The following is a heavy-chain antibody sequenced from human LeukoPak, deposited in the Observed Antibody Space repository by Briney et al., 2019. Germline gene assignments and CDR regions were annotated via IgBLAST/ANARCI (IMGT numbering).Heavy chain of an antibody. V-gene: IGHV3-7*01. CDR1: GFTFTNNF. Sequence: PGGSLRLSCAASGFTFTNNFMSWVRQVPGKGLEWVANIKQDGSETTYADSVRGRFTILRDNAKDSVYLQMNSLRAEDSATYYCVREGFYFFDFWGQGTLVTVSS. CDR2: IKQDGSET. J-gene: IGHJ4*01. CDR3: VREGFYFFDF.